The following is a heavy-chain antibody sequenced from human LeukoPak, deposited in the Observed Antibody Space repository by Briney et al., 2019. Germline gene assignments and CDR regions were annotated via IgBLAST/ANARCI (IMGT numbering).Heavy chain of an antibody. V-gene: IGHV3-48*03. J-gene: IGHJ4*02. CDR2: ISSSGSTI. CDR1: GFTFSSYE. D-gene: IGHD2-15*01. Sequence: PGGSLRLSCAASGFTFSSYEMNWVRQAPGKGLEWVSYISSSGSTIYYADSVKGRFTISRDNAKNSLSLQMNSLRAEDTAVYYCARGGYPQYDYWGQGTLVTVSS. CDR3: ARGGYPQYDY.